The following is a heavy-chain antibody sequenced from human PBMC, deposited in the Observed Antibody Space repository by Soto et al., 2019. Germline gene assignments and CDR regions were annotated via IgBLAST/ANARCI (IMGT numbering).Heavy chain of an antibody. CDR2: ISIDGSTT. CDR1: GFTFSSHW. Sequence: GGSLRLSCAASGFTFSSHWMHWVRQDPGKGLMWVSRISIDGSTTSYADSVKGRFTISRDNAKNTLYLQMNSLRAEDTAVYYCARVSLDYGRAEDYWGQGTLVTVSS. V-gene: IGHV3-74*01. CDR3: ARVSLDYGRAEDY. J-gene: IGHJ4*02. D-gene: IGHD4-17*01.